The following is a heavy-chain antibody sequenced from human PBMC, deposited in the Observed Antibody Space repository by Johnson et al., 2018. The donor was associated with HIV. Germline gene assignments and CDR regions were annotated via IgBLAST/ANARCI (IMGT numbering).Heavy chain of an antibody. CDR2: IYSGGNT. Sequence: VQVVESGGGLVQPGGSLRLSCAASGFTVSSNYMRWVRQAPGKGLEWVSVIYSGGNTYYADSVKGRFTIPRDNAKNSLYLQMNSLRAEDTAFYYCAKDTGAFDIWGQGTMVTVSS. J-gene: IGHJ3*02. CDR1: GFTVSSNY. V-gene: IGHV3-66*02. CDR3: AKDTGAFDI. D-gene: IGHD4-17*01.